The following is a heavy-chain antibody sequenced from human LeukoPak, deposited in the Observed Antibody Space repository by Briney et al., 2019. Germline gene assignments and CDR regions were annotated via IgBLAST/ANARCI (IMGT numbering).Heavy chain of an antibody. Sequence: GGSLRLSCAASGFTFSSYPMNWAPQAPGKGLEGVSGMSCRGVTPYHADPVKGRFTMSRDNSTNTLYPQMNSQRAEDTAVYYCAKANSPYYYERSGYSTFDYWGQGALVTVSS. D-gene: IGHD3-22*01. J-gene: IGHJ4*02. CDR1: GFTFSSYP. CDR3: AKANSPYYYERSGYSTFDY. V-gene: IGHV3-23*01. CDR2: MSCRGVTP.